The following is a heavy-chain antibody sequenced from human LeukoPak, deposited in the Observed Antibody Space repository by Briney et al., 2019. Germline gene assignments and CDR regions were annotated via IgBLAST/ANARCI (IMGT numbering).Heavy chain of an antibody. CDR2: ISGSGGST. CDR3: AKGFFIGTLTKNWFDP. V-gene: IGHV3-23*01. Sequence: GGSLRLSCAASGFTISSYAMGWARQAPGKGLEWVSAISGSGGSTYYADSLKGRFTISRDNSKNTVYLQMNSLRAEDTAEYYCAKGFFIGTLTKNWFDPWGQGTLVTVSS. J-gene: IGHJ5*02. D-gene: IGHD4-17*01. CDR1: GFTISSYA.